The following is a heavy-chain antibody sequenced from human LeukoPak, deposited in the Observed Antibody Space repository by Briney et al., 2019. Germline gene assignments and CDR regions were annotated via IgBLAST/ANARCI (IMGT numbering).Heavy chain of an antibody. J-gene: IGHJ6*02. D-gene: IGHD3-10*01. Sequence: GGSLRLSCAASGFTVSSNYMSWVRQAPGKGLEWVSVIYSGGSTYYADSVKGRFTISRDNSKNTLYLQMNSLRAEDTAVYYCARELLWFGELSFGMDVWGQGTTVIVS. CDR2: IYSGGST. V-gene: IGHV3-53*01. CDR3: ARELLWFGELSFGMDV. CDR1: GFTVSSNY.